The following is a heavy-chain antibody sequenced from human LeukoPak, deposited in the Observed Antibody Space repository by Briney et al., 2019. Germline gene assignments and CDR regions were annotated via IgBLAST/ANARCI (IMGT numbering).Heavy chain of an antibody. CDR3: ARVIIEYCSSTSCARGEDY. J-gene: IGHJ4*02. D-gene: IGHD2-2*01. CDR2: IWYGGSNK. Sequence: GGSLRLSCAASGFTFSSYAMHWVRQAPGKGLEWVAVIWYGGSNKYYADSVKGRFTISRDNSKNTLYLQMNSLRAEDTAVYYCARVIIEYCSSTSCARGEDYWGQGTLVSVAS. V-gene: IGHV3-30*04. CDR1: GFTFSSYA.